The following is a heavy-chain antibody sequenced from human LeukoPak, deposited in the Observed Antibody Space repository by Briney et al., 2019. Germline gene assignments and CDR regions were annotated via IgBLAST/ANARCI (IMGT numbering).Heavy chain of an antibody. CDR1: GFTFSNYW. J-gene: IGHJ4*02. CDR2: IKTDGSRT. D-gene: IGHD3-9*01. V-gene: IGHV3-74*01. Sequence: GGSLRLSCVASGFTFSNYWMHWVRQAPGKGLVWVSRIKTDGSRTNYADSVKGRFTISRDNAKNTVYLQMNSLRAEDTAVYYCAKDFPFLTGGAFDYWGQGTLVTVSS. CDR3: AKDFPFLTGGAFDY.